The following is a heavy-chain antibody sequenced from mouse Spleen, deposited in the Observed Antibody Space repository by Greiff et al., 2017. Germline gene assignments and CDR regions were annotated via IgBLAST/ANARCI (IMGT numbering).Heavy chain of an antibody. V-gene: IGHV5-4*01. CDR2: ISDGGSYT. Sequence: EVMLVESGGGLVKPGGSLKLSCAASGFTFSSYAMSWVRQTPEKRLEWVATISDGGSYTYYPDNVKGRFTISRDNAKNNLYLQMSHLKSEDTAMYYCARDLLLRSFAYWGQGTLVTVSA. CDR1: GFTFSSYA. CDR3: ARDLLLRSFAY. D-gene: IGHD1-1*01. J-gene: IGHJ3*01.